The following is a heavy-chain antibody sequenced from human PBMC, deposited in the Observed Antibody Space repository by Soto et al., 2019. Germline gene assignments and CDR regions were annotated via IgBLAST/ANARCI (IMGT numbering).Heavy chain of an antibody. D-gene: IGHD3-16*01. Sequence: QVQLVQSGAEVDKPGASVKVSCKASGYTFTSYGISWVRQAPGQGLEWMGWINPYNGNTNYAQKLQGRVTMTTDTSTNTANMELRSPRSDDTAVYYCARDWFGIDYWGQGTLVTVSS. CDR2: INPYNGNT. V-gene: IGHV1-18*01. CDR1: GYTFTSYG. J-gene: IGHJ4*02. CDR3: ARDWFGIDY.